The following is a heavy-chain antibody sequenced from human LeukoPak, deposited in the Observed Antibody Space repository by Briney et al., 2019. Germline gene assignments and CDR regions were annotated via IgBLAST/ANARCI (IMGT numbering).Heavy chain of an antibody. V-gene: IGHV3-49*03. Sequence: GGSLRLSCTASGFSFGDDAWSWFRQAPGRGLEFVSFIRKKGYGETTDYAASVGGRFTISRDDAKSTAYLQMNSLEIEGTALYYCSRGLHDYGDSNYYFDQWGRGTQVTVSS. D-gene: IGHD4-17*01. CDR3: SRGLHDYGDSNYYFDQ. J-gene: IGHJ4*02. CDR1: GFSFGDDA. CDR2: IRKKGYGETT.